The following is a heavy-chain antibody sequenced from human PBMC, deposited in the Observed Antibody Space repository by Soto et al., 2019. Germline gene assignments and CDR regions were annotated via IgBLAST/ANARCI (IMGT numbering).Heavy chain of an antibody. CDR3: ARFATPTAILFWFDP. CDR1: GFTFSVYS. CDR2: ITDRNDI. Sequence: PEWSLRLSCAASGFTFSVYSIALVRQAPGKGLEWVSSITDRNDIRYADSVKGRLTVSRDNANNSVHLQMNNLSKEDPALYYCARFATPTAILFWFDPLGEG. J-gene: IGHJ5*02. V-gene: IGHV3-21*04. D-gene: IGHD2-21*01.